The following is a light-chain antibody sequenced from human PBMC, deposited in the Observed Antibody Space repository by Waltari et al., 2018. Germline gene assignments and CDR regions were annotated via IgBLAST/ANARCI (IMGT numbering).Light chain of an antibody. Sequence: QSALTQPASVSGSPGQSITIPCTGTSSDVGGYNYVSWYQQHPGKAPKLMIYDVSNGPSGVSNRFSGSKSGNTASLTFSGLQPEDEADYYCNSFTSSSTVVFGGGTKLTVL. CDR1: SSDVGGYNY. J-gene: IGLJ3*02. V-gene: IGLV2-14*03. CDR3: NSFTSSSTVV. CDR2: DVS.